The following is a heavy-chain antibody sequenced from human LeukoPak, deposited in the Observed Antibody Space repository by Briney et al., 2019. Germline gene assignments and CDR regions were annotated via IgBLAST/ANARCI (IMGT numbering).Heavy chain of an antibody. D-gene: IGHD6-19*01. CDR1: GYTFTSYY. CDR2: INPSGGSP. V-gene: IGHV1-46*01. Sequence: ASVKVSCKAFGYTFTSYYIQWVRQAPGQGLEWVGIINPSGGSPTYAQNFEGRVTMTRDTSTSTIYMELSSLRSEDTAVYYCARRGRYSSGWYASDYWGQGTLVTVSS. CDR3: ARRGRYSSGWYASDY. J-gene: IGHJ4*02.